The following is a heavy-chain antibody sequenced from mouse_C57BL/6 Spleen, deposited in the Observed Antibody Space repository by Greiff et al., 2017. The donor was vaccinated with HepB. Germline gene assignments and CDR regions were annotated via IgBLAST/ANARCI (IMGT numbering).Heavy chain of an antibody. J-gene: IGHJ2*01. V-gene: IGHV1-80*01. D-gene: IGHD2-1*01. Sequence: VQLQQSGAELVKPGASVKISCKASGYAFSSYWMNWVKQRPGKGLEWIGQIYPGDGDTNYKGKFKGKATLTADKSSSTAYMQLSSLTSEDSAVYFWARVDGNYFYFDYWGQGTTLTVSS. CDR2: IYPGDGDT. CDR3: ARVDGNYFYFDY. CDR1: GYAFSSYW.